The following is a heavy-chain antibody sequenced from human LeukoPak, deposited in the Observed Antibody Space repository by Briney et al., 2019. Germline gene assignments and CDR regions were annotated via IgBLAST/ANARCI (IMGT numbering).Heavy chain of an antibody. CDR1: GFTVSSNY. CDR3: AKDSAAYYYDSSGYYPNWFDP. J-gene: IGHJ5*02. V-gene: IGHV3-53*01. CDR2: IYSGGST. D-gene: IGHD3-22*01. Sequence: PGGSLRFSCAASGFTVSSNYMSWVRQAPGKGLEWVSVIYSGGSTYYADSVKGRFTISRDNSKNTLYLQMNSLRAEDTAVYYCAKDSAAYYYDSSGYYPNWFDPWGQGTLVTVSS.